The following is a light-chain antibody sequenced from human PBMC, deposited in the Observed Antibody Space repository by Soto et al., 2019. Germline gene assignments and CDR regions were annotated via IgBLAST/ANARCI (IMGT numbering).Light chain of an antibody. CDR3: QERSNWPLSIT. V-gene: IGKV3-11*01. CDR2: DAS. Sequence: ENVLTQSPATPALPTGAVANLSCSASQSVSTNLAWYQQKIGQAPRLLIYDASNRATGIPVTFSGSGSGTDFTLSIRRLETDDFAVYYCQERSNWPLSITFGKGTRLEIK. CDR1: QSVSTN. J-gene: IGKJ5*01.